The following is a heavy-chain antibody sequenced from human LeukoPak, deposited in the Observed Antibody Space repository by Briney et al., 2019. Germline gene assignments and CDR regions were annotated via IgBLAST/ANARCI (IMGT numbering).Heavy chain of an antibody. CDR2: ISGSGVNT. V-gene: IGHV3-23*01. CDR3: AKIGGPYNWDYAGLNYMDV. Sequence: GRSLRLSCAAAGFTFNSYAMSSVRHAPGKWIEWGSCISGSGVNTNYADPVQGRFTISRDNYKNTLYLQMTRLRAEDTDVYYCAKIGGPYNWDYAGLNYMDVWGKGTTVTVSS. J-gene: IGHJ6*03. D-gene: IGHD1-7*01. CDR1: GFTFNSYA.